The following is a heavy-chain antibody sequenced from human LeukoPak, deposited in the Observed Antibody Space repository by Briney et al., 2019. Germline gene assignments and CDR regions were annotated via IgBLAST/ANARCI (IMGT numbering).Heavy chain of an antibody. CDR1: GFTFSSYW. CDR2: IKQDGSEK. CDR3: ARDLYSGSQGWFDP. J-gene: IGHJ5*02. V-gene: IGHV3-7*01. Sequence: GGSLRLSCAASGFTFSSYWMSWVRQAPGKGLEWVANIKQDGSEKYYVDSVKGRFTISRDNAKNSLYLQMNSLRAEDTAVYYCARDLYSGSQGWFDPWGQGTLVTVSS. D-gene: IGHD1-26*01.